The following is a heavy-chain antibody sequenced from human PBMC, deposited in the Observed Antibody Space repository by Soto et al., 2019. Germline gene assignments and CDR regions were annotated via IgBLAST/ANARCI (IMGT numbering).Heavy chain of an antibody. CDR3: ARGFYGGREDGAFDI. D-gene: IGHD4-17*01. CDR2: IIPILGIA. Sequence: QVQLVQSGAEVKKPGSSVKVSCKASGGTFSSYTISWVRQAPGQGLEWMGRIIPILGIANYAQKFQGRVTITADKSTGTAYMGRSSRSSEATAVYYFARGFYGGREDGAFDIGGKGTMFPVPS. V-gene: IGHV1-69*02. J-gene: IGHJ3*02. CDR1: GGTFSSYT.